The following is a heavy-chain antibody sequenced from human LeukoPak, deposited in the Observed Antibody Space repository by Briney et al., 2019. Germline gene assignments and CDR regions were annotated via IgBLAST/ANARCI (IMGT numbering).Heavy chain of an antibody. D-gene: IGHD5-12*01. CDR3: ARDTSGLATGYSGYDYFDY. Sequence: GGSLRLSCAASGFTFSSYWMSWVRQAPGKGLEWVANIKQDGSEKYYVDSVKGRFTISRDNAKNSLYLQMNSLRAEDTAVYYCARDTSGLATGYSGYDYFDYWGQGTLVTVSS. CDR1: GFTFSSYW. CDR2: IKQDGSEK. V-gene: IGHV3-7*01. J-gene: IGHJ4*02.